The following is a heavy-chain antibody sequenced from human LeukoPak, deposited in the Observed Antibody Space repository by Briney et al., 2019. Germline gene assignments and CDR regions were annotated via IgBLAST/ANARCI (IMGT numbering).Heavy chain of an antibody. V-gene: IGHV4-61*02. CDR3: ARDPDY. J-gene: IGHJ4*02. CDR2: IYTSGST. CDR1: GGSISSGSYY. Sequence: SSETLSLTCTVSGGSISSGSYYWSWIRQPAGKGLEWIGRIYTSGSTNYNPSLKSRVTISVDTSKNQFSLKLSSVTAADTAVYYCARDPDYWGQGTLVTVSA.